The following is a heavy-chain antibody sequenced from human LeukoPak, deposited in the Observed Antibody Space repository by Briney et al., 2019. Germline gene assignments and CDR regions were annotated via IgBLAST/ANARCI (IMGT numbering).Heavy chain of an antibody. CDR3: TREGYDILTGYTPYFDY. D-gene: IGHD3-9*01. V-gene: IGHV3-7*03. CDR2: IKTDGSEK. CDR1: GFTFSNYW. J-gene: IGHJ4*02. Sequence: PGGSLRLSCEGSGFTFSNYWMGWVRQAPGKGLQWVANIKTDGSEKYYVDSVKGRFTISRDNAKNSLYLQMNSLKTEDTAVYYCTREGYDILTGYTPYFDYWGQGTLVTVSS.